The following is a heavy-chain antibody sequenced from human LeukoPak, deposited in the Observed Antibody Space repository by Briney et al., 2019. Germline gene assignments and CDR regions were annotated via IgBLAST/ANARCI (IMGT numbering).Heavy chain of an antibody. CDR3: ARGIRSHYYDYTGLYYYYLDL. CDR2: IIPIFGST. Sequence: SVKVSCKASAGSFSGQAVTWVRQAPGQGLECLGRIIPIFGSTEYAQKFQGRVTITTDKSATTAYMELTSLRSDDTAVYYCARGIRSHYYDYTGLYYYYLDLWGKGTMVTVSS. J-gene: IGHJ6*03. D-gene: IGHD3-16*01. V-gene: IGHV1-69*05. CDR1: AGSFSGQA.